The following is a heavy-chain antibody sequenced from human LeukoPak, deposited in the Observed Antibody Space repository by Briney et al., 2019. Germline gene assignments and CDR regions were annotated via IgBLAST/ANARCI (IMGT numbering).Heavy chain of an antibody. D-gene: IGHD2-15*01. J-gene: IGHJ4*02. V-gene: IGHV3-21*01. CDR2: ISSSSSYI. CDR1: GFTFSSYS. Sequence: GGSLRLSCAASGFTFSSYSMNWVRQAPGKGLEWVSSISSSSSYIYYADSVKGRFTISRDNAKNSLYLQTNSLRAEDTAVYYCARERFPVGYCSGGSCYSYYFDYWGQGTLVTVSS. CDR3: ARERFPVGYCSGGSCYSYYFDY.